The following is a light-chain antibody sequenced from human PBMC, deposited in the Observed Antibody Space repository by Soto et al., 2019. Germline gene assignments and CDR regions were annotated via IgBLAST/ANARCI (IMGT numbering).Light chain of an antibody. CDR2: LGS. CDR1: QSLLNSNGYNY. J-gene: IGKJ4*01. Sequence: IVMTQSPLSLPVTPGEPASFSCRSSQSLLNSNGYNYLDWYMQKPGQPPKLLIYLGSNRASGVPDRFSGGGSGTDFTLKISRVEAEDVGIDYCMQALRIPLTFGGGTKVEI. V-gene: IGKV2-28*01. CDR3: MQALRIPLT.